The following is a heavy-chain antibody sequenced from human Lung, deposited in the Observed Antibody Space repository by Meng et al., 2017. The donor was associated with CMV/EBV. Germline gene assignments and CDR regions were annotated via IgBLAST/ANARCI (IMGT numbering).Heavy chain of an antibody. D-gene: IGHD5-18*01. CDR1: GGTFSSYA. V-gene: IGHV1-69*05. Sequence: SXXVSXKASGGTFSSYAISWVRQAPGQGLEWMGGINPFFGKANFAQKFQGRVTITTDESTSTAYMELSSLKSEDTAVYYCARDTRGGDSSGWCDYWGQGXLVTVSS. J-gene: IGHJ4*02. CDR2: INPFFGKA. CDR3: ARDTRGGDSSGWCDY.